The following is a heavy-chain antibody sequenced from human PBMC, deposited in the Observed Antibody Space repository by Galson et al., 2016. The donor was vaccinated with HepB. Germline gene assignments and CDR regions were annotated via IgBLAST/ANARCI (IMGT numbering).Heavy chain of an antibody. CDR1: GFAFSNYA. Sequence: SLRLSCAASGFAFSNYAMHWVRQAPGKGLEWVAVVSYDGRNKYYADSVKGRFTISRDNSKNTVYLQMNRLRVEDTAVYCCAKNEVLAGYSAFDYWGQGTLVTVSS. CDR2: VSYDGRNK. CDR3: AKNEVLAGYSAFDY. J-gene: IGHJ4*02. V-gene: IGHV3-30*18. D-gene: IGHD3-9*01.